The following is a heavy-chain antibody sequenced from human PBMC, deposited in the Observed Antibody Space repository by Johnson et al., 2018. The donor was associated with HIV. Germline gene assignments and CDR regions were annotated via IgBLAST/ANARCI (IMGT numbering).Heavy chain of an antibody. D-gene: IGHD3-10*01. CDR2: ISWNSGSI. Sequence: EVQLVESGGVLVQPGRSLRLSCAASGFTFDDYAMHWVRQAPGKGLEWVSGISWNSGSIGYADSVKGRFTISRDNAKNSLYLQMNSLRAEDTALYYCARVRARGVKHALDIWGQGTMVTVSS. CDR3: ARVRARGVKHALDI. V-gene: IGHV3-9*01. J-gene: IGHJ3*02. CDR1: GFTFDDYA.